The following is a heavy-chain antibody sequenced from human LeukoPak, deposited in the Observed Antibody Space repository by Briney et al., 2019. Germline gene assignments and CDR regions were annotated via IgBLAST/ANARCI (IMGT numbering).Heavy chain of an antibody. CDR3: ARSQRMDGFDI. CDR2: INPSGGST. V-gene: IGHV1-46*01. Sequence: ASVKVSCKASGYIFTSYYMHWVRQAPGQGLEWMGIINPSGGSTSYAQKFQVRVTMTRDTSTSTVYMELSSLRSEDTAVYYCARSQRMDGFDIWGQGTMVTVSS. CDR1: GYIFTSYY. J-gene: IGHJ3*02.